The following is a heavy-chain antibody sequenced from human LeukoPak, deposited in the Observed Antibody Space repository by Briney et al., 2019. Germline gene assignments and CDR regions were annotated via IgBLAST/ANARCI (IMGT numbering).Heavy chain of an antibody. CDR3: ARDGTSYGYAKGYYYYGMDV. CDR2: ISAYNGNT. V-gene: IGHV1-18*01. D-gene: IGHD5-18*01. CDR1: GYTFTSYG. J-gene: IGHJ6*02. Sequence: VAPVTVSCTASGYTFTSYGISWVRQAPGQGLEWMGWISAYNGNTNYAQKLQGRVTMTTDTSTSTAYMELRSLRPDDTAVYYCARDGTSYGYAKGYYYYGMDVWGQGTTVTVSS.